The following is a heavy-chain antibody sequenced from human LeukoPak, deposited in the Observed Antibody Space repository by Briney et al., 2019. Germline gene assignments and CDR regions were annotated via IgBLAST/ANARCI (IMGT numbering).Heavy chain of an antibody. CDR2: LHTSGTI. Sequence: PSETLSLTCTVSGGSISSSHWSWIRQPAGKGLEWIGRLHTSGTINYNPSLKSRVTMSVDTSKNQFSLKLSSVTAADTAVYYCARVGYYDSSGNNWFDPWGQGTLVTVSS. CDR3: ARVGYYDSSGNNWFDP. CDR1: GGSISSSH. D-gene: IGHD3-22*01. V-gene: IGHV4-4*07. J-gene: IGHJ5*02.